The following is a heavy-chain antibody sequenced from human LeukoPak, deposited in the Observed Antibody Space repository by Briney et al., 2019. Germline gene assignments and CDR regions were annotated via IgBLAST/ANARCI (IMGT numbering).Heavy chain of an antibody. CDR1: GYTFTSYG. D-gene: IGHD5-24*01. Sequence: ASVKVSCKASGYTFTSYGISWVRQAPGQGLEWMGWISAYNGNTNYAQKLQGRVTMTTDTSTSTAYTELSSLRSEDTAVYYCARGRFLEMATIGASYGFDYWGQGTLVTVSS. J-gene: IGHJ4*02. V-gene: IGHV1-18*01. CDR2: ISAYNGNT. CDR3: ARGRFLEMATIGASYGFDY.